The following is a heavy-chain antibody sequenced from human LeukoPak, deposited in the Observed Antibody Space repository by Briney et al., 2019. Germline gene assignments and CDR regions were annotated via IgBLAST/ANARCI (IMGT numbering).Heavy chain of an antibody. CDR2: ISSNGGST. D-gene: IGHD1-14*01. J-gene: IGHJ3*02. Sequence: GGSLRLSCAASGFTFSSYAMHWVRQAPGKGLEYVSAISSNGGSTYYANSVKGRFTISRDNSKNTLYLQMGSLRAEDMAVYYCARVTHHGAFDIWGQGTMVTVSS. CDR3: ARVTHHGAFDI. V-gene: IGHV3-64*01. CDR1: GFTFSSYA.